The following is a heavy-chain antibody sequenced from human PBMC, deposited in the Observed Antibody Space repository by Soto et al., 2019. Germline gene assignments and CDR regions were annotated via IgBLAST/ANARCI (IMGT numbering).Heavy chain of an antibody. CDR2: INSDGSST. CDR1: GFTFSSYW. J-gene: IGHJ4*02. Sequence: GGSLRLSCAASGFTFSSYWMHWVRQAPGKGLVWVSRINSDGSSTSYADSVKGRFTISRDNAKNTLYLQMDSLRAEDTAVYHCAFGNLSYYFDFWGQGTPVTVSS. D-gene: IGHD3-16*01. V-gene: IGHV3-74*01. CDR3: AFGNLSYYFDF.